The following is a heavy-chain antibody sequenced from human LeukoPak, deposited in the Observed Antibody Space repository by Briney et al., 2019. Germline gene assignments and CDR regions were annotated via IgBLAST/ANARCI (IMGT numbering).Heavy chain of an antibody. CDR2: INNDGSSK. D-gene: IGHD6-19*01. CDR3: ARVEMYFSGCEH. V-gene: IGHV3-74*01. Sequence: GGSLRLSCVASGFPFTRYWMHWVRQTPGKGRVWVSRINNDGSSKTYADSVRGRFTVSRDNGRNTLYLQMNSLSADDTAVYYCARVEMYFSGCEHWGEGPLVTVSS. J-gene: IGHJ4*02. CDR1: GFPFTRYW.